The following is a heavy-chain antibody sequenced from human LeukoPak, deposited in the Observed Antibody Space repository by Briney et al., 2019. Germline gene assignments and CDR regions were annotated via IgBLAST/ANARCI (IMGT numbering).Heavy chain of an antibody. D-gene: IGHD5-18*01. Sequence: GGSLRLSCAASGITFSKVWMSWVRQAPGKGLEWVGRIRGKTDGGTTDYAAPVKGRFTISRDDSKNTLYLQMNSLRTEDTAVYYCTTEMDTAIYYWGQGTLVTVSS. CDR1: GITFSKVW. CDR3: TTEMDTAIYY. V-gene: IGHV3-15*01. J-gene: IGHJ4*02. CDR2: IRGKTDGGTT.